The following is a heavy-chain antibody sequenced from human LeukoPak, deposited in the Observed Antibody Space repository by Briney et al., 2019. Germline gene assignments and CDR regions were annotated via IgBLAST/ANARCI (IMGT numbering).Heavy chain of an antibody. D-gene: IGHD5-24*01. V-gene: IGHV3-11*01. CDR2: ISSSGSTI. J-gene: IGHJ6*04. Sequence: PGGSLRLSRAASGFTFSDYYMSWIRQAPGKGLEWVSYISSSGSTIYYADSVKGRFTISRDNAKNSLYLQMNSLRAEDTAVYYCAVTRGDGYNGTYYYYYYGMDVWGKGTTVTVSS. CDR1: GFTFSDYY. CDR3: AVTRGDGYNGTYYYYYYGMDV.